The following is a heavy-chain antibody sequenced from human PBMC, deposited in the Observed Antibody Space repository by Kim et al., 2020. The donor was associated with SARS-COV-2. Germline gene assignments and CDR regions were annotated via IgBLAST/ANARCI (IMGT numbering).Heavy chain of an antibody. V-gene: IGHV1-3*01. CDR3: ARNEDY. CDR2: IDADNGNT. CDR1: GYTFTDYA. J-gene: IGHJ4*02. Sequence: ASVKVSCKASGYTFTDYAFHLVRQAPGQRLEWMGWIDADNGNTKYSQKFQDRVTLTRDTSAHTAYMELSSLTSEDTAVYYCARNEDYWGQGTLVIVSS.